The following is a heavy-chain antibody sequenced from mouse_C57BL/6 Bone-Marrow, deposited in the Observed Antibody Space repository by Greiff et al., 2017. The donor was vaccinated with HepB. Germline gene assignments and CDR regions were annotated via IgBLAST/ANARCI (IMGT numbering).Heavy chain of an antibody. CDR1: GYTFTDYY. V-gene: IGHV1-26*01. CDR2: INPNNGGT. Sequence: EVQLQQSGPELVKPGASVKISCKASGYTFTDYYMNWVKQSHGKSLEWIGDINPNNGGTSYNQKFKGKATLTVDKSSSTAYMELRSLTSEDSAVYYCARGGGLRPSWFAYWGQGTLVTVSA. CDR3: ARGGGLRPSWFAY. J-gene: IGHJ3*01. D-gene: IGHD2-4*01.